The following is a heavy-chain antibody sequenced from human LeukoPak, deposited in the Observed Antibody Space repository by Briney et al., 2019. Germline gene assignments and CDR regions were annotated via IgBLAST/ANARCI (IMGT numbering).Heavy chain of an antibody. J-gene: IGHJ4*02. Sequence: SVKVSCKASGGTFSSYAISWVRQAPRQGLEWMGGIIPIFGTANYAQKFQGRVTITTDESTSTAYMELSSLRSEDTAVYYCARGLRFLEWLLKDWGQGTLVTVSS. V-gene: IGHV1-69*05. CDR2: IIPIFGTA. CDR1: GGTFSSYA. CDR3: ARGLRFLEWLLKD. D-gene: IGHD3-3*01.